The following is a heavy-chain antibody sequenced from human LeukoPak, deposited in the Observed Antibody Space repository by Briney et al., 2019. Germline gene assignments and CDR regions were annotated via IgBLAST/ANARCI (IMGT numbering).Heavy chain of an antibody. J-gene: IGHJ4*02. V-gene: IGHV5-51*01. D-gene: IGHD6-13*01. Sequence: GESLKISCKGSGYSFTSYWIGWVRQMLGKGLDWMEIIYPGDSETGYSPSFQGQVTISADKYIRRAYLQRSSLKASDTAMYYCARHLTIAAAGDWGQGTLVTVSS. CDR2: IYPGDSET. CDR1: GYSFTSYW. CDR3: ARHLTIAAAGD.